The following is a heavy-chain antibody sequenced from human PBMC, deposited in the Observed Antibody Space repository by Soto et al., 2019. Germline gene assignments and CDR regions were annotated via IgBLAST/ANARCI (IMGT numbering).Heavy chain of an antibody. J-gene: IGHJ3*02. CDR2: IWYDGSNK. CDR1: GFTFSSYG. Sequence: QVQLVESGGGVVQPGRSLRLSCAASGFTFSSYGMHWVRQAPGKGLEWVAVIWYDGSNKYYADSVKGRFTISRDNSKNTLDLQMNSLRAEDTAVYYCARDQTGYYGSVERGSGVDIWGQGTMVTVSS. D-gene: IGHD3-10*01. V-gene: IGHV3-33*01. CDR3: ARDQTGYYGSVERGSGVDI.